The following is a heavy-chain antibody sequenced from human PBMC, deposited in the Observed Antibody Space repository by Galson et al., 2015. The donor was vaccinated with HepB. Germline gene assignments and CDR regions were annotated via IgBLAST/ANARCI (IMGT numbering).Heavy chain of an antibody. V-gene: IGHV3-11*06. J-gene: IGHJ6*03. CDR1: GFTFSDYY. CDR3: ARLPAANIYYYYYMDV. Sequence: SLRLSCAASGFTFSDYYMSWIRQAPGKGLEWVSFISTTSSYTNYADYVKGRFTISRDNAKNSLYLQMNSLRAEDTALYYCARLPAANIYYYYYMDVWGKGTTVTVSS. CDR2: ISTTSSYT. D-gene: IGHD2-2*01.